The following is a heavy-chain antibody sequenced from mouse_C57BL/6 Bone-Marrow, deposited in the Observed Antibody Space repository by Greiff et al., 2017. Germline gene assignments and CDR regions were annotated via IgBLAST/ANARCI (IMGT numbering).Heavy chain of an antibody. V-gene: IGHV1-85*01. D-gene: IGHD3-3*01. J-gene: IGHJ2*01. CDR1: GYTFTSYD. CDR2: IYPRDGST. Sequence: VKLMEPGPELVKPGASVKLSCKASGYTFTSYDINWVKPRPGRGLEWIGWIYPRDGSTKYNEKFKGKATLTVDTSSSTAYLELHSLTSEGSAVYFCAREDCHGCWGQSTTRTVS. CDR3: AREDCHGC.